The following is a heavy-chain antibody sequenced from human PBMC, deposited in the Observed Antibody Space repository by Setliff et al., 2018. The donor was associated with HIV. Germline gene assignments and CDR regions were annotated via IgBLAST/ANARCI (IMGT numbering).Heavy chain of an antibody. CDR3: AKEPSSCSAPRPSLCGYFDS. Sequence: GGSLRLSCAASGFTFSNFWMAWVRQAPGKGPEWISFIYSGSSSAVFADSVKGRFTISRDNSRNTPFLQMNSLQAEDTAGYYCAKEPSSCSAPRPSLCGYFDSWGQGTQVTVSS. V-gene: IGHV3-23*03. CDR2: IYSGSSSA. J-gene: IGHJ4*01. D-gene: IGHD2-21*01. CDR1: GFTFSNFW.